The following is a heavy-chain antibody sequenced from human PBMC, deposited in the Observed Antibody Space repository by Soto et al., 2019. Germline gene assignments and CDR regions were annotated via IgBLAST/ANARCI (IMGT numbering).Heavy chain of an antibody. CDR2: ISYDGSNK. J-gene: IGHJ3*02. CDR1: GFTFSSYG. D-gene: IGHD3-22*01. V-gene: IGHV3-30*18. Sequence: QVQLVESGGGVVQPGRSLRLSCAASGFTFSSYGMHWVRQAPGKGLEWVAVISYDGSNKYYADSVKGRFTISRDNSKNTRYLQMNSLRAEDTAVYYCAKDQAYYYDSSGYSPDAFDIWGQGTMVTVSS. CDR3: AKDQAYYYDSSGYSPDAFDI.